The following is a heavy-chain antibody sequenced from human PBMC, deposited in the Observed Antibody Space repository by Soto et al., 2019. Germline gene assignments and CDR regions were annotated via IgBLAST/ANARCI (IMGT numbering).Heavy chain of an antibody. Sequence: PSETLSLTCAVYGGSFSGYYWSWIRQPPGKGLEWIGEINHSGSTNYNPSLKSRVTISVDTSKNQFSLKLSSVTAADTAVYYCARPAGDGYNTPLHYYYYGMDVWGQGTTVTVS. CDR2: INHSGST. CDR1: GGSFSGYY. J-gene: IGHJ6*02. D-gene: IGHD5-12*01. V-gene: IGHV4-34*01. CDR3: ARPAGDGYNTPLHYYYYGMDV.